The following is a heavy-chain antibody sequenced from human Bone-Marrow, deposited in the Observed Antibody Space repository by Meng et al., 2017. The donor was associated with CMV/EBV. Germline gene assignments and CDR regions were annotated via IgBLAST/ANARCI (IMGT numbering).Heavy chain of an antibody. CDR3: ARGLRQYDDFWSGYYTPFDS. D-gene: IGHD3-3*01. CDR1: GDSISSSAYY. V-gene: IGHV4-39*07. J-gene: IGHJ4*02. Sequence: SETLSLTCNVSGDSISSSAYYWGWIRQPPGKGLEWIGSIYYSGSTNYNPSLKSRVTILVDTSKNHFSMKLRSVTAADTAVYYCARGLRQYDDFWSGYYTPFDSWGQGTLVTVSS. CDR2: IYYSGST.